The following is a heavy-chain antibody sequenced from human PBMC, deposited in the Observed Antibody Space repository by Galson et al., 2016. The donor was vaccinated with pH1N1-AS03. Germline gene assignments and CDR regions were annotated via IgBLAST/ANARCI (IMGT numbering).Heavy chain of an antibody. V-gene: IGHV3-11*01. D-gene: IGHD3-10*01. J-gene: IGHJ1*01. CDR2: ISSAGKTT. CDR1: GFTIRDYY. Sequence: SGFTIRDYYMSWIRQTPGKGLEWIAYISSAGKTTYYGDSVKGRFTISRDSARNSLYLQMNRLRADDTAVYYCARDLHKYYIYSGSNAPGYWGLGTPGTVSS. CDR3: ARDLHKYYIYSGSNAPGY.